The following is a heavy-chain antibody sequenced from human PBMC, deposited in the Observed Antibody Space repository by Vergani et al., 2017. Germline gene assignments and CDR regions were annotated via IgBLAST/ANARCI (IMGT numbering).Heavy chain of an antibody. V-gene: IGHV3-30-3*01. Sequence: QVQLVESGGGVVQPGRSLRLSCAASGFTFSSYAMHWVRQAPGKGLEWVAVISYDGSNKYYADSVKGRFTISRDNSKNTLYLQMNSLRAEDTAVYYCARDRLELYCGGDFNILGAFDIWGQGTMVTVSS. CDR1: GFTFSSYA. CDR3: ARDRLELYCGGDFNILGAFDI. D-gene: IGHD2-21*01. J-gene: IGHJ3*02. CDR2: ISYDGSNK.